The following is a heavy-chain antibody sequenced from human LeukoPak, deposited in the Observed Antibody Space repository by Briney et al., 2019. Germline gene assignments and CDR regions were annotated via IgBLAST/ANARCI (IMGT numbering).Heavy chain of an antibody. J-gene: IGHJ3*02. CDR1: GNSISSSSYY. D-gene: IGHD3-22*01. CDR2: INYYGKT. Sequence: KTSETLSLTCTVSGNSISSSSYYWVWIRQPPGKGLEWIGSINYYGKTYYNPSVKSRVTISVDTSKNQFSLMVRSVTAADTAVYYCASSYYYDSSGYLYAFDIWGQGTMVTVSS. CDR3: ASSYYYDSSGYLYAFDI. V-gene: IGHV4-39*01.